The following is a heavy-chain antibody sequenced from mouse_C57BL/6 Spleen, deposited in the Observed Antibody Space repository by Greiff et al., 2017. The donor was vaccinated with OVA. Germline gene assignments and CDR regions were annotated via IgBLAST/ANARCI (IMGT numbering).Heavy chain of an antibody. J-gene: IGHJ1*03. D-gene: IGHD1-1*01. Sequence: EVQLQQSGPELVKPGASVKIPCKASGYTFTDYNMDWVKQSHGKSLEWIGDINPNNGGTIYNQKFKGKATLTVDKSSSTAYMELRSLTSEDTAVYYCARSDYYGSNLYFDVWGTGTTVTVSS. V-gene: IGHV1-18*01. CDR2: INPNNGGT. CDR3: ARSDYYGSNLYFDV. CDR1: GYTFTDYN.